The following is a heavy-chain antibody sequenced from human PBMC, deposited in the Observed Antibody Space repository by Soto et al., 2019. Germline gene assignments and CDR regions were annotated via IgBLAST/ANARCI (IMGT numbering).Heavy chain of an antibody. CDR3: ARAHPYYYDSPRSWQAFDY. J-gene: IGHJ4*02. D-gene: IGHD3-22*01. CDR2: IIPIFGTA. Sequence: SVKVSCKASGGTFSSYAISWVRQAPGQGLEWMGGIIPIFGTANYAQKFQGRVTITADESTSTAYMELSSLRSEDTAVYYCARAHPYYYDSPRSWQAFDYWGQGTLLTVSS. CDR1: GGTFSSYA. V-gene: IGHV1-69*13.